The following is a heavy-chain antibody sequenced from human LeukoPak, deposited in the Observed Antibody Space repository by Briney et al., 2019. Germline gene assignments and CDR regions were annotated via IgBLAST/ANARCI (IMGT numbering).Heavy chain of an antibody. CDR3: ARSVEMATISGEYYFDY. V-gene: IGHV1-46*01. CDR1: GYTFTSYY. J-gene: IGHJ4*02. D-gene: IGHD5-24*01. Sequence: GASVKVSCKASGYTFTSYYMHWVRQAPGQGLEWMGIINPSGGSTSYAQKFQGRVTMTRDTSTSTVYMELSSLRSEDTAVYYCARSVEMATISGEYYFDYWGQGTLVTVSS. CDR2: INPSGGST.